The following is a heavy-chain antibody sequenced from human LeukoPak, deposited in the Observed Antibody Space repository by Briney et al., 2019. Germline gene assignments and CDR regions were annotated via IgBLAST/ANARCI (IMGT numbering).Heavy chain of an antibody. V-gene: IGHV4-4*07. CDR3: ARIRDIVVVRGGKNYYPYYTDV. CDR1: GGSISTYY. J-gene: IGHJ6*03. Sequence: SETLSLTCTVSGGSISTYYWSWIRQPAGKGLEWIGRIYSSGSTKYNPSLERRVIMSVDTSKNQFSLKMSSVTAADTAVYYCARIRDIVVVRGGKNYYPYYTDVWGKGTTVTVSS. D-gene: IGHD2-2*01. CDR2: IYSSGST.